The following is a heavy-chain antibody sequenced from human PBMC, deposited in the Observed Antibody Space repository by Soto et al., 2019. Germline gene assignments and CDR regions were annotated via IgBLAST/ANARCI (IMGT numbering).Heavy chain of an antibody. Sequence: PSETLSLTCTVSGDSISSYYWSWIRQPPGKGLEWIGYIYYSGSTNYNPSLKSRVTISVDTSKNQFSLKLSSVTAADTAVYYCARQGILYSSSWYAGDNWFDPWGQGTLVTVS. V-gene: IGHV4-59*08. D-gene: IGHD6-13*01. CDR1: GDSISSYY. J-gene: IGHJ5*02. CDR3: ARQGILYSSSWYAGDNWFDP. CDR2: IYYSGST.